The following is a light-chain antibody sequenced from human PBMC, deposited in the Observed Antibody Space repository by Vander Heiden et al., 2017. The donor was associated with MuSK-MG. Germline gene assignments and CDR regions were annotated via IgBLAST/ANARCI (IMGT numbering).Light chain of an antibody. CDR1: SSNIGIYS. Sequence: QSVLTPPPPVSAAPGQKVTISCSGSSSNIGIYSVSWYQQLPGRAPQLLIYDNEKRPSGIPGRFSASKSGTSATLGITGLQTGDEADYYCGTWDSSLSDVVFGGGTRLTVV. CDR3: GTWDSSLSDVV. V-gene: IGLV1-51*01. J-gene: IGLJ2*01. CDR2: DNE.